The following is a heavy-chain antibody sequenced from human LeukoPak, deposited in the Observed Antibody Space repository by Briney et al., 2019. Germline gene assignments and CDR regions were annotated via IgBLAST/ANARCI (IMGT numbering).Heavy chain of an antibody. V-gene: IGHV4-34*01. CDR3: ARALRGYSYGYDTFDY. CDR2: INHSGST. CDR1: GGSFSGYY. D-gene: IGHD5-18*01. Sequence: SETLSLTCAVYGGSFSGYYWSWIRQPPGKGLEWIGEINHSGSTNYNPSLKSRVTISVDTSKNRFSLKLSSVTAADTAVYYCARALRGYSYGYDTFDYWGQGTLVTVSS. J-gene: IGHJ4*02.